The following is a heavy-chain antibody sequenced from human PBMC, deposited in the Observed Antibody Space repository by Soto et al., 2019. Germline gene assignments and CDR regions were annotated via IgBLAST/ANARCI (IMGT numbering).Heavy chain of an antibody. Sequence: HVELVQSGADVKKPGASVTISCNASGYTFTDYALHWVRQAPGQRLEWMGWMNAGVGNTLYSQKFQGRITITRDTSASTAYMELNCMKSEDTAIYYCARDTGYTFGSLNYWGPGTLVTVSS. CDR2: MNAGVGNT. V-gene: IGHV1-3*01. D-gene: IGHD5-18*01. J-gene: IGHJ4*02. CDR1: GYTFTDYA. CDR3: ARDTGYTFGSLNY.